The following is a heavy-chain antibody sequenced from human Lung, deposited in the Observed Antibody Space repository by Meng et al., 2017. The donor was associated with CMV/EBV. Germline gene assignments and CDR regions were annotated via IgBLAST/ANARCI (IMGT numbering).Heavy chain of an antibody. CDR2: ISSSSSTI. D-gene: IGHD2-2*01. V-gene: IGHV3-48*04. Sequence: GGSXXISCAASGFTFSSYSMNWVRQAPGKGLEWVSYISSSSSTIYYADSVKGRFTISRDNAKNSLYLQMDSLRAEDTAVYYCARDHCSSTSCYLYYYYYYGMDVXGQGXTVTVSS. J-gene: IGHJ6*02. CDR1: GFTFSSYS. CDR3: ARDHCSSTSCYLYYYYYYGMDV.